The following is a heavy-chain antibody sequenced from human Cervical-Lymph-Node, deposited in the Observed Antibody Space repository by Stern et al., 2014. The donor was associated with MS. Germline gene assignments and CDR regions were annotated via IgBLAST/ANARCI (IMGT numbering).Heavy chain of an antibody. Sequence: VQLVESGGGLIQPGGSLRLSCVASGFSVTTTYMSWVRQAPGKGLAWVSAIYSGGTIYYADSVKGLFTISRDYSKNTLYLQMNSLMAEDTAVHYCAKGGGSWSTLHYFDYWGHGTLVTVSS. D-gene: IGHD6-13*01. J-gene: IGHJ4*01. CDR2: IYSGGTI. CDR3: AKGGGSWSTLHYFDY. CDR1: GFSVTTTY. V-gene: IGHV3-53*01.